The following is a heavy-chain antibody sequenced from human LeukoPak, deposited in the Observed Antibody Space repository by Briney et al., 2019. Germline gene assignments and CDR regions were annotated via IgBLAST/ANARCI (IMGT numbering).Heavy chain of an antibody. V-gene: IGHV3-7*01. CDR1: GFTFSSYR. J-gene: IGHJ5*02. CDR2: IKQDGSEN. CDR3: ARDLGQYYDTSDNWFDP. Sequence: GGSLRLSCAASGFTFSSYRMSWVRQAPGKGLEWVANIKQDGSENYYVDSVKGRFTISRDNAKNTLNLQMNSLRAEDTAVYYCARDLGQYYDTSDNWFDPWGQGTLVTVSS. D-gene: IGHD3-22*01.